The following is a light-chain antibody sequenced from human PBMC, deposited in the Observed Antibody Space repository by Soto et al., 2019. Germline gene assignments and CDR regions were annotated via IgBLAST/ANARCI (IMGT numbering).Light chain of an antibody. CDR3: SSYAGSNNPVI. V-gene: IGLV2-8*01. CDR1: SSDIGDYNY. J-gene: IGLJ2*01. Sequence: QSVLTQPPSASGSPGHSVTISCTGTSSDIGDYNYVSWYQQHPGKAPKLLIYEVTKRPSGVPDRFSGSKSGNTASLTVSGLQAEDEADYYCSSYAGSNNPVIFGGGTKLTVL. CDR2: EVT.